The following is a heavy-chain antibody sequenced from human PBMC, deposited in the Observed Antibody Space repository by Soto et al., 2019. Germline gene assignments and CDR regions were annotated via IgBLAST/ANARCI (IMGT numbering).Heavy chain of an antibody. J-gene: IGHJ4*02. D-gene: IGHD4-17*01. CDR3: ARDSILSGTTRPPPLDY. V-gene: IGHV3-30-3*01. Sequence: QVQLVESGGGVVQPGRSLRLSCAASGFTFSSNAMHWVRQSPGKGLEWVAVMSYDGSNEYYADSVKGRFTISRDNSKTTLYLQMNSLRAEDTDVYSCARDSILSGTTRPPPLDYWGQGTLVTVSS. CDR1: GFTFSSNA. CDR2: MSYDGSNE.